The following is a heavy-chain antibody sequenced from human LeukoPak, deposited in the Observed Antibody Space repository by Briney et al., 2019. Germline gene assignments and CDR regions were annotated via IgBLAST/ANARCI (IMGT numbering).Heavy chain of an antibody. CDR3: ARADCSSSTCYLRRSWFDP. CDR1: GFTLSNYD. D-gene: IGHD2-2*01. J-gene: IGHJ5*02. V-gene: IGHV3-21*01. CDR2: ISTSSRYI. Sequence: GGSLRLSCAASGFTLSNYDMNWVRQAPGKGLEWVSSISTSSRYIYYKDSVRGRFTISRDDAKNSLYLEMNSLRAEDTAVYYCARADCSSSTCYLRRSWFDPWGQGTLITVSS.